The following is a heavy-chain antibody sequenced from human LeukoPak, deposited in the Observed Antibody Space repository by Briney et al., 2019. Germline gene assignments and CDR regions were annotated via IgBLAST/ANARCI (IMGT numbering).Heavy chain of an antibody. V-gene: IGHV3-23*01. CDR2: ISGSGGST. CDR3: AKEQITMVRGVIRGTTFDY. D-gene: IGHD3-10*01. CDR1: GFTFSIYA. Sequence: GGSLRLSCAASGFTFSIYAMSWVRQAPGKGLEWVSAISGSGGSTYYADSVKGRFTISRDNSKNTLYLQMNSLRAEDTAVYYCAKEQITMVRGVIRGTTFDYWGQGTLVTVPS. J-gene: IGHJ4*02.